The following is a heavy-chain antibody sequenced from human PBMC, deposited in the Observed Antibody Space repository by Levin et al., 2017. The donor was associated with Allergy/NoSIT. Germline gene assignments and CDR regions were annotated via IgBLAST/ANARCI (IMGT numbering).Heavy chain of an antibody. CDR1: GYTFTSYA. D-gene: IGHD5-18*01. CDR3: ARTLTAMVPYYYYYYMDV. Sequence: ASVKVSCKASGYTFTSYAMNWVRQAPGQGLEWMGWINTNTGNPMYAQGFTGRFVFSLDTSVSTAYLQISSLKAEDTAVYYCARTLTAMVPYYYYYYMDVWGKGTTVTVSS. J-gene: IGHJ6*03. V-gene: IGHV7-4-1*02. CDR2: INTNTGNP.